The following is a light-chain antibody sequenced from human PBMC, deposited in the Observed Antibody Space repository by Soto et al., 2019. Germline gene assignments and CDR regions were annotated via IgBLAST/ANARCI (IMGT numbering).Light chain of an antibody. CDR3: QQYNNWPLT. CDR2: GAS. V-gene: IGKV3-15*01. Sequence: EIVMTQSPATLSVSPGERATLSCRASQTVNNNLAWYQQKPGQAPRLLIYGASARATGIPARFSGSGSGTEFTLTNSSLQSEDFAVYYCQQYNNWPLTFGGGTKVEIK. J-gene: IGKJ4*01. CDR1: QTVNNN.